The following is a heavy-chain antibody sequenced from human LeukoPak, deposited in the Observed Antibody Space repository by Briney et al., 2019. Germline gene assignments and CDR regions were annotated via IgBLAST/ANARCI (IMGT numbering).Heavy chain of an antibody. CDR1: GFTFSSYA. J-gene: IGHJ5*02. V-gene: IGHV3-9*01. Sequence: PGGSLRLSCAASGFTFSSYAMHWVRQAPGKGLEWVSGISWNSGSIGYADSVKGRFTISRDNAKNSLYLQMNSLRAEDTALYYCAKEPPAGWIWFDPWGQGTLVTVSS. CDR2: ISWNSGSI. CDR3: AKEPPAGWIWFDP. D-gene: IGHD2-2*01.